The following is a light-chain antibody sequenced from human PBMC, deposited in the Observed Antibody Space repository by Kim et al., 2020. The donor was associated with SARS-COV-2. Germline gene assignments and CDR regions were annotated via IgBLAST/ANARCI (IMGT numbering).Light chain of an antibody. V-gene: IGKV1-39*01. J-gene: IGKJ1*01. Sequence: ASIGDRVTITCRASQSISRHFNWYQKRPGEAPKLLIYCASNLQSGVPSRFSGSGSGTDFTLTISSLQPEDFATYYCQQSYSSPPTFGQGTKVDIK. CDR2: CAS. CDR1: QSISRH. CDR3: QQSYSSPPT.